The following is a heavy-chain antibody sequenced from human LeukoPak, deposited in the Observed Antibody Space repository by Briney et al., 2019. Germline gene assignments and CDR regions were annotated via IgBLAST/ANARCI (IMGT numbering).Heavy chain of an antibody. V-gene: IGHV4-31*03. D-gene: IGHD4-17*01. CDR1: GGSISSGGYY. J-gene: IGHJ5*02. Sequence: SQTLSLTCTVSGGSISSGGYYWSWIRQHPGKCLEWIVYIYYSGSTYYNPSLKSRVTISVDTSKNQFSLKLSSVTAADTAVYYCARSEQDYGDYMFDPWGQGTLVTVSS. CDR3: ARSEQDYGDYMFDP. CDR2: IYYSGST.